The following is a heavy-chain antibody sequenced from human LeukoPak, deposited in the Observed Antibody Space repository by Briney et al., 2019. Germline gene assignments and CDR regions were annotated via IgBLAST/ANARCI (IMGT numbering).Heavy chain of an antibody. J-gene: IGHJ4*02. D-gene: IGHD2-2*01. CDR1: GFTFDDHA. Sequence: GGSLRLSCAASGFTFDDHAMNWVRHVPGKGLEWVSLINWEGGRTYYADSVKGRFTISRDNSKNSLYLQMNSLRPEDTAVYYCAKGSYCSSVTCPLGSWGQGTLVIVSS. CDR2: INWEGGRT. V-gene: IGHV3-43D*03. CDR3: AKGSYCSSVTCPLGS.